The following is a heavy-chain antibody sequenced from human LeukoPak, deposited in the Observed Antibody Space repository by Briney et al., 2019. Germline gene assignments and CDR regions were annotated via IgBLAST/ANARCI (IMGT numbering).Heavy chain of an antibody. V-gene: IGHV4-39*01. CDR1: GGSISSSSYY. CDR3: ARCRGYDHVWGSYRYLDY. D-gene: IGHD3-16*02. Sequence: SETLSLTCTVSGGSISSSSYYWGWIRQPPGKGLEWIGRIYYSGSTYYNPSLKSRVTISVDTSKNQFSQKLSSVTAADTAVYYCARCRGYDHVWGSYRYLDYWGQGTLVTVSS. J-gene: IGHJ4*02. CDR2: IYYSGST.